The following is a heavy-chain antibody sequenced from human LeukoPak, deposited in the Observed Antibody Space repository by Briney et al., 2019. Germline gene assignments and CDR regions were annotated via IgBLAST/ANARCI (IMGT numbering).Heavy chain of an antibody. V-gene: IGHV3-21*04. CDR3: ARDSYYYDSSGYYRYEYFQH. Sequence: GGSLRLSCAASGFTFSRYSMNWVRQAPGKGLEWVSSISSSGDYTYYTDSLKGRFTISRDNAKNSLYLQMNSLRAEDTAVYYCARDSYYYDSSGYYRYEYFQHWGQGTLVTVSS. CDR1: GFTFSRYS. D-gene: IGHD3-22*01. J-gene: IGHJ1*01. CDR2: ISSSGDYT.